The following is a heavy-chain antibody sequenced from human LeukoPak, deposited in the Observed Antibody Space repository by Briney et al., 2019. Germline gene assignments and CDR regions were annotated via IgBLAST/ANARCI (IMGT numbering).Heavy chain of an antibody. CDR3: AKDRGYSSRWYFDL. J-gene: IGHJ2*01. D-gene: IGHD6-13*01. Sequence: PGGSLRLSCAAPGFTFSSYSMNWVRQAPGKGLEWVSSISSSSSYIYYADSVKGRFTISRDNAKNSLYLQMNSLRAEDTAVYYCAKDRGYSSRWYFDLWGRGTLVTVSS. V-gene: IGHV3-21*01. CDR2: ISSSSSYI. CDR1: GFTFSSYS.